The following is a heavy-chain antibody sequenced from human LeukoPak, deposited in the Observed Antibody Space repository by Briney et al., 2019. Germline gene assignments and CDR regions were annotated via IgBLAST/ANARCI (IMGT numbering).Heavy chain of an antibody. Sequence: PVGSLRLSCAASGFTFTGFCMSWVRQAPGNGLEWVSNININGSEKYYVDSVKGRFTISRDNAKYTRYLQVNSRRADVTAVYSRARDMDMRYREGYNWLGLFDNWGQGTLVT. CDR1: GFTFTGFC. V-gene: IGHV3-7*04. J-gene: IGHJ4*02. D-gene: IGHD5-24*01. CDR3: ARDMDMRYREGYNWLGLFDN. CDR2: ININGSEK.